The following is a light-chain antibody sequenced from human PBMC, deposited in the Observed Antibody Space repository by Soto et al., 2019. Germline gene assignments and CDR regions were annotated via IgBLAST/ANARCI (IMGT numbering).Light chain of an antibody. CDR3: AAWDDSLNGWV. V-gene: IGLV1-44*01. CDR2: NNY. J-gene: IGLJ2*01. CDR1: GSNLGRNS. Sequence: QSVLTQPPSASGTPGQRVTMSCSGSGSNLGRNSVNWYQQFPGTAPKVVIYNNYQRPSGVPDRFSGSKSGTSGSLAISGLQSEDEADYYCAAWDDSLNGWVFGGGTKVTVL.